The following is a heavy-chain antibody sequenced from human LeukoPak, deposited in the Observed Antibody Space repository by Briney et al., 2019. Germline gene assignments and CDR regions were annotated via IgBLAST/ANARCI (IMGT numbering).Heavy chain of an antibody. CDR2: ISGSGGST. Sequence: PGGSLRLSCAASGFTFSSYAMSWVRQAPGKGLEWVSTISGSGGSTYYADSAKGRFTISRDNSKNTLYLQRNSLKAEDTAVYYCAKDRFNYDISTGAYQHWGQGTLATVSS. CDR1: GFTFSSYA. J-gene: IGHJ1*01. CDR3: AKDRFNYDISTGAYQH. V-gene: IGHV3-23*01. D-gene: IGHD3-9*01.